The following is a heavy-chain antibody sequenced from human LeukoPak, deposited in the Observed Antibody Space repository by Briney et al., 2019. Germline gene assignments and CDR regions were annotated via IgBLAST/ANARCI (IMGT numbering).Heavy chain of an antibody. V-gene: IGHV1-69*13. CDR1: GGTYYSYA. CDR3: ARGTTVTTAVLVPNDAFDI. J-gene: IGHJ3*02. CDR2: SVPMFGTI. D-gene: IGHD4-17*01. Sequence: SVKVSCKASGGTYYSYAINWVRQAPGQGLEWMGGSVPMFGTINFAPKFQGRVTITADESTSTAYMELTSLKSEDTAVYYCARGTTVTTAVLVPNDAFDIWGQGTMVTVSS.